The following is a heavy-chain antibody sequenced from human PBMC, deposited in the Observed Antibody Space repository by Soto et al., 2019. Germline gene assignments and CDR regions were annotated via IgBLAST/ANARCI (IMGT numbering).Heavy chain of an antibody. CDR2: INAKNGDT. CDR3: ARAGGGNSDYMDV. D-gene: IGHD3-16*01. Sequence: GASVKVSCKASGYTFTNCGLGWVRQAPGQGLEWMGWINAKNGDTNYAQKFQDRVTMTTDTSTSTAYMELRSLRSDDTAVYYCARAGGGNSDYMDVWGKGTTVNVSS. V-gene: IGHV1-18*01. J-gene: IGHJ6*03. CDR1: GYTFTNCG.